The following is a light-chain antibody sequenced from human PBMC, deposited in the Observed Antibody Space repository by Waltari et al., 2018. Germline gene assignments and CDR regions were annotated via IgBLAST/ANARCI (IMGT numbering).Light chain of an antibody. J-gene: IGLJ2*01. V-gene: IGLV1-40*01. Sequence: QSVLTQPPSVSGAPGQRVTISCTGSRSNIGTGYDVHWYQHIPGKAPQLLIFRENRRPAGVPDRFSASRSGTSASLAITGLQAEDEGDYYCQSYDGSLIAVVFGGGTKLTVL. CDR2: REN. CDR3: QSYDGSLIAVV. CDR1: RSNIGTGYD.